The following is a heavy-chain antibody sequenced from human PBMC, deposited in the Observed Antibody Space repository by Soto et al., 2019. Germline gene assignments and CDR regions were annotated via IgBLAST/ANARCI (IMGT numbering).Heavy chain of an antibody. Sequence: SETLSLTCAVYGGSFSGYYWTWIRQPPGKGLEWIGEINHSGTINFNPSLKSRLTISLDTSKKHFSLKLSSVTDADTAAYYCARADRTLVTSYSLDVWGQGTTVIVS. CDR1: GGSFSGYY. CDR2: INHSGTI. J-gene: IGHJ6*02. D-gene: IGHD2-21*02. V-gene: IGHV4-34*01. CDR3: ARADRTLVTSYSLDV.